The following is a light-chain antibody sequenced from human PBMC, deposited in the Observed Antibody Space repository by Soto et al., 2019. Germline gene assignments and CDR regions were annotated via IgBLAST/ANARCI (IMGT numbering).Light chain of an antibody. CDR1: TSDIGAYNY. V-gene: IGLV2-8*01. CDR3: SSHGGSNAFYV. Sequence: QSVLTQPPSASGSPGQSVTISCSGTTSDIGAYNYVSWYQRQHPGKPPKLIIFEVSQRPSGVPDRFSGSKSGNTAYLTVSGLQAEDEADYYCSSHGGSNAFYVSGNGTKVTVL. CDR2: EVS. J-gene: IGLJ1*01.